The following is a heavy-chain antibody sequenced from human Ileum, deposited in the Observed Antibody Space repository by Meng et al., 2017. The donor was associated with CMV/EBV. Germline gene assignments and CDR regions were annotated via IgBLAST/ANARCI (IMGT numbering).Heavy chain of an antibody. D-gene: IGHD3-10*02. Sequence: GESLKTSCEASGFTLSSYAMSWVRQAPGKGVEGVSGISGSGGDTYYADSVKGRFTISRDNSKNTLYLQMNSLRAQDTAVYYCAKDYHNTYVRWFDYWGQGTLVTVSS. V-gene: IGHV3-23*01. CDR2: ISGSGGDT. CDR3: AKDYHNTYVRWFDY. J-gene: IGHJ4*02. CDR1: GFTLSSYA.